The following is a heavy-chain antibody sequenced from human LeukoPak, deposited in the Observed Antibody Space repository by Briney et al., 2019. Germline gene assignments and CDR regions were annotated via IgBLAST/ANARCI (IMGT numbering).Heavy chain of an antibody. Sequence: GGSLRLSCAASGFTVSSNYMSWVRQAPGKGLEWVSIIYSGGTTYYTDSVKGRFTISRDNSKNTLYLQMNSLRAEDTAVYFCARVKRAFDIWGQGTLVTVSS. CDR3: ARVKRAFDI. CDR2: IYSGGTT. J-gene: IGHJ3*02. V-gene: IGHV3-53*01. CDR1: GFTVSSNY.